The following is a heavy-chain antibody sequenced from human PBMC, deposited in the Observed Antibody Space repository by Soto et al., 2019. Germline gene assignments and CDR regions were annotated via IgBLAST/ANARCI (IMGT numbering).Heavy chain of an antibody. V-gene: IGHV3-23*01. Sequence: GGSLRLSCAASGLTFSSYAMSWVRQAPGKGLEWVSAISGSGGSTYYADSVKGRFTISRDDSKNTLYLQMNSLRAEDTAIYYCAKKGSKPRATVAQPSFDYWGQGTLVTVSS. J-gene: IGHJ4*02. CDR2: ISGSGGST. CDR3: AKKGSKPRATVAQPSFDY. CDR1: GLTFSSYA. D-gene: IGHD6-19*01.